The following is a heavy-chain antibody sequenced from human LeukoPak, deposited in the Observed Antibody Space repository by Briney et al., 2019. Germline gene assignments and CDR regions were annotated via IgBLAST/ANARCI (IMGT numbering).Heavy chain of an antibody. J-gene: IGHJ5*02. CDR3: TRRSTSGTNCFDP. V-gene: IGHV3-73*01. CDR2: IKSKANSYAT. CDR1: GFTFSGSA. D-gene: IGHD1-1*01. Sequence: GGSLRLSCAASGFTFSGSAMHWVRQASGKGLEWVGRIKSKANSYATTYAASVKDRSTISRDDSKNTAYLQMNSLKTEDTAMYYCTRRSTSGTNCFDPWGQGTLVTVSS.